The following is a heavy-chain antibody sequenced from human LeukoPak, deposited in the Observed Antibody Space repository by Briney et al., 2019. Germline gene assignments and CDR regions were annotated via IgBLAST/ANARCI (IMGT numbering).Heavy chain of an antibody. CDR1: GYKFVSYW. CDR3: ARRIFGGGGYAFDI. Sequence: GESLKISCQISGYKFVSYWIGWVRQMPGKGLEWMGIIFPGDSDTRYSPSFEGQVTISADRSNNTAYLQWRSLEASDTAIYYCARRIFGGGGYAFDIWGQGTVVTV. CDR2: IFPGDSDT. D-gene: IGHD3-16*01. J-gene: IGHJ3*02. V-gene: IGHV5-51*01.